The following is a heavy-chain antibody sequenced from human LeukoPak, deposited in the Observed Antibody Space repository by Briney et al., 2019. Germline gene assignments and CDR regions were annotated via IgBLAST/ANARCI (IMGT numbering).Heavy chain of an antibody. V-gene: IGHV3-23*01. J-gene: IGHJ4*02. CDR3: AKDRTEYGGKLTFDY. CDR1: GFTFSSYA. D-gene: IGHD4-17*01. Sequence: PGGSLRLSCAASGFTFSSYAMSWVRQAPGKGLEWVSAISGSGGSTYYADSVKGRFTISRDNSKNTLYLQMNSLRAEDTAVYYCAKDRTEYGGKLTFDYWGQGTLVTVTS. CDR2: ISGSGGST.